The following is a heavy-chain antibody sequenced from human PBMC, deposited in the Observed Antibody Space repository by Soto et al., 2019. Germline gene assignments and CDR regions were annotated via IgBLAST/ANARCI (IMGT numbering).Heavy chain of an antibody. CDR2: IYYSGST. CDR1: GGSVSSCSYY. V-gene: IGHV4-61*01. Sequence: SETLSLTCTVSGGSVSSCSYYWSWIRQPPGKGLEWIGYIYYSGSTNYNPSLKSRVTISVDTSKNQFSLKLSSVTAADTAVYYCARDQVTGTTRGMDVWGQGTTVTVSS. CDR3: ARDQVTGTTRGMDV. J-gene: IGHJ6*02. D-gene: IGHD1-7*01.